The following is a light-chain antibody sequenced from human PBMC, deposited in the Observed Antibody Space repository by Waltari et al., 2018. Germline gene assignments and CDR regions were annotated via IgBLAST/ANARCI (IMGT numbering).Light chain of an antibody. CDR2: GAS. Sequence: EIVLTQSPGTLSLSPGERATLSCRASHSVSSSYLAWYRQKPCQAPRLLIYGASSMATFIPDRFSGSGSGTYFTLTIIRLEPEDFAVYYCQQYGSAPGTFGQGTKLEIK. V-gene: IGKV3-20*01. CDR1: HSVSSSY. CDR3: QQYGSAPGT. J-gene: IGKJ2*02.